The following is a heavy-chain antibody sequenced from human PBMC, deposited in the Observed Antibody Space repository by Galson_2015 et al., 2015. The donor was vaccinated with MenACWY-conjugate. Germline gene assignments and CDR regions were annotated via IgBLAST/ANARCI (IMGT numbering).Heavy chain of an antibody. CDR2: LYDDGTS. V-gene: IGHV3-53*01. J-gene: IGHJ4*02. D-gene: IGHD2-21*01. CDR1: GFSVTSHF. CDR3: AKIVRHPVGPYFDS. Sequence: SLRLSCAASGFSVTSHFMGWVRQAPGKGLGWVALLYDDGTSRYADSVKGRFTISRDTLRNSLSLQMHGLRAEDTAMYFCAKIVRHPVGPYFDSWGQGTLVLVSS.